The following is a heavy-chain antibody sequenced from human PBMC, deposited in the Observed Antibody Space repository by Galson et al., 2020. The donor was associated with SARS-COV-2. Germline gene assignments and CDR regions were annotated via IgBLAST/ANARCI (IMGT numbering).Heavy chain of an antibody. V-gene: IGHV5-51*01. Sequence: GESLKISCKGSGYSFTSYWIGWVRQMPGKGLEWMGSIYPGDSDTRYSPSFQGQVTISADKSISTAYLQWSSLKASDTAMYYCARQYYDSSGYYQGYYYYYMDVWGKGTTVTVSS. J-gene: IGHJ6*03. D-gene: IGHD3-22*01. CDR3: ARQYYDSSGYYQGYYYYYMDV. CDR1: GYSFTSYW. CDR2: IYPGDSDT.